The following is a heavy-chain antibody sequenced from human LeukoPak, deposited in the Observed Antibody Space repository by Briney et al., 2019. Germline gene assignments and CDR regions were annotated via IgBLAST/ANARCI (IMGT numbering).Heavy chain of an antibody. CDR1: GFSLSTSGVG. CDR2: IYWNDGQ. J-gene: IGHJ5*02. Sequence: SGPTLVNPTQTLTLTCTFSGFSLSTSGVGVGWIHQPPGKALEWLALIYWNDGQRYSPSLRSRLSITKDTSKNQVVLTVTNMDPVDTATYYCAHLGVTGRWFDPWGQGTLVTVSS. CDR3: AHLGVTGRWFDP. V-gene: IGHV2-5*01. D-gene: IGHD2-21*02.